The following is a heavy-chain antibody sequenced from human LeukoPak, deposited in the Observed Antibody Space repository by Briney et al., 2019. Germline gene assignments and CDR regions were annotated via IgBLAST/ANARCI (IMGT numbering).Heavy chain of an antibody. CDR3: ARDEIDGMDV. J-gene: IGHJ6*02. Sequence: GGSLRLSCAASGFTFSNAWMSWVRQAPGKGLEWVGRIKSKTDGGTTDYAAPVKGRFTISRDNAKNSLYLQMNSLRDEDTAVYYCARDEIDGMDVWGQGTTVTVSS. CDR2: IKSKTDGGTT. CDR1: GFTFSNAW. V-gene: IGHV3-15*01. D-gene: IGHD2-21*01.